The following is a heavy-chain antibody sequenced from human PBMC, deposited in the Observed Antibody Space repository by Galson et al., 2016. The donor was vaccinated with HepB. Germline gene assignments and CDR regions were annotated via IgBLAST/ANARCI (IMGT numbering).Heavy chain of an antibody. J-gene: IGHJ6*02. V-gene: IGHV3-23*01. D-gene: IGHD6-19*01. CDR2: ISRSGDST. CDR3: ARHGYSSGWYGIPGYYYGMDV. Sequence: SLRLSCAASGFTFRNYGMTWVRQAPGKGLEVVSGISRSGDSTDYADSVKGRFTISRDNSKNTLYLQMNSLRAEDTAVYYCARHGYSSGWYGIPGYYYGMDVWGQGTTVTVSS. CDR1: GFTFRNYG.